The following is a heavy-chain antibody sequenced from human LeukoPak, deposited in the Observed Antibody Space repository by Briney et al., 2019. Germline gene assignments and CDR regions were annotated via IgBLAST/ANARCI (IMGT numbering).Heavy chain of an antibody. V-gene: IGHV4-34*01. CDR3: ARGKYSYGARRYYYGMDV. Sequence: SETLSLTCAVYGGSFSGYYWSWIRQPPGKGLEWLGEINHSGSTNYNPSLKSRVTISVDTSKNQFSLKLSSVTAADTAVYYCARGKYSYGARRYYYGMDVWGQGTTVTVSS. CDR1: GGSFSGYY. J-gene: IGHJ6*02. D-gene: IGHD5-18*01. CDR2: INHSGST.